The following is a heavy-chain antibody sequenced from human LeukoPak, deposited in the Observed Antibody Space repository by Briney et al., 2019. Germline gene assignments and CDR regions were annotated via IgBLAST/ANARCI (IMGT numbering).Heavy chain of an antibody. J-gene: IGHJ6*03. Sequence: GGSLRLSCAASGFTFSDYAMSWVRQAPGGGLEWVSAISGSGDKTFHADSVKGRFTTSRDNSKNTLPLQMSSLRVEDSAVYFCAKDTSAWWYHRAYMNVWGTGTTVTVSS. CDR2: ISGSGDKT. CDR3: AKDTSAWWYHRAYMNV. V-gene: IGHV3-23*01. D-gene: IGHD2-15*01. CDR1: GFTFSDYA.